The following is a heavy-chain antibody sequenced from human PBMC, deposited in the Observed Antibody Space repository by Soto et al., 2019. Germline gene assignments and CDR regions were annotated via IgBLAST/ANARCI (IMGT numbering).Heavy chain of an antibody. V-gene: IGHV3-30*18. CDR1: GFTFSSYG. CDR2: ISYDGSNK. CDR3: SKEKAARVGSGSYGLGVEGALDY. Sequence: QVQLVESGGGVVQPGRSLRLSCAASGFTFSSYGMHWVRQAPGKGLEWVAVISYDGSNKYYADSVKGRFTISRDNSKNTLYLQMNSLRAEDTAVYYCSKEKAARVGSGSYGLGVEGALDYWGRGTLVTVSS. J-gene: IGHJ4*02. D-gene: IGHD3-10*01.